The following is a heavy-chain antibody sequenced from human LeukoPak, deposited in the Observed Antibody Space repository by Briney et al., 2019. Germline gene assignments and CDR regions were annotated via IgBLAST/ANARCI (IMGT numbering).Heavy chain of an antibody. Sequence: GESLKISCKGSGYSFTSYWISWVRQMPGKGLEWMGRIDPSDSYTNYSPSFQGHVTISADKSISTAYLQWSSLKASDTAMYYCASLTFHYYDSSGYSSRGYWGQGTLVTVSS. CDR1: GYSFTSYW. CDR2: IDPSDSYT. V-gene: IGHV5-10-1*01. CDR3: ASLTFHYYDSSGYSSRGY. J-gene: IGHJ4*02. D-gene: IGHD3-22*01.